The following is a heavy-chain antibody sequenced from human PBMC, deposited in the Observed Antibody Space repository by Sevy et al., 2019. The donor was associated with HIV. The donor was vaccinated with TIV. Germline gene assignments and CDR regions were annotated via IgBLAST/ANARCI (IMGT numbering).Heavy chain of an antibody. J-gene: IGHJ4*02. D-gene: IGHD6-19*01. V-gene: IGHV1-8*01. Sequence: ASVKVSCKASGYTFTSYDINWVRQATGQGLEWMGWMNPNSGNTGYAQKFQGRVTMTRNTSISTAYMELSSLRSEDTAVYYCTRGRPYITVASDYWGQGTLVTVSS. CDR3: TRGRPYITVASDY. CDR1: GYTFTSYD. CDR2: MNPNSGNT.